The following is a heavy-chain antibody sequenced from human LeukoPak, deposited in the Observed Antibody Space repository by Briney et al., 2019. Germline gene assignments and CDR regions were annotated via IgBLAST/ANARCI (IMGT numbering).Heavy chain of an antibody. J-gene: IGHJ4*02. Sequence: GGSLRLSCAASGFTFSSYAMHWARQAPGKGLEWVAVISYDGSNKYYADSVKGRFTISRDNSKNTLYLQMNSLRAEDTAVYYCARGDIAVAGTFGTIPDDWGQGTLVTVSS. CDR1: GFTFSSYA. V-gene: IGHV3-30-3*01. CDR2: ISYDGSNK. CDR3: ARGDIAVAGTFGTIPDD. D-gene: IGHD6-19*01.